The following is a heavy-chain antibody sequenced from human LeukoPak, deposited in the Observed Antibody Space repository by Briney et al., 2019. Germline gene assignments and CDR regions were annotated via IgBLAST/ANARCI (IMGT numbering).Heavy chain of an antibody. CDR1: GFTFSDYY. CDR3: ARVPNGDLDY. J-gene: IGHJ4*02. CDR2: ISSGSSYT. D-gene: IGHD4-17*01. V-gene: IGHV3-11*06. Sequence: PGGSLTLSCAASGFTFSDYYMSWIRQAPGKGLEWLSHISSGSSYTSYADSVKGRFTISRDNAKNSLYLQISSLRAEDTAVYYCARVPNGDLDYWGQGTLVTVSS.